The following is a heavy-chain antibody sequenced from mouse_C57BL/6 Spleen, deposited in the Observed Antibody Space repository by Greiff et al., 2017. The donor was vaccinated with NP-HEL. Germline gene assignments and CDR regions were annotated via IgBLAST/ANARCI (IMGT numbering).Heavy chain of an antibody. Sequence: QVQLKESGAELVKPGASVKISCKASGYAFSSYWMNWVKQRPGKGLEWIGQIYPGDGDTNYNGKFKGKATLTADKSSSTAYMQLSSLTSEDSAVYFCARSDYDEGYFDVWGTGTTVTVSS. V-gene: IGHV1-80*01. D-gene: IGHD2-4*01. CDR2: IYPGDGDT. CDR1: GYAFSSYW. J-gene: IGHJ1*03. CDR3: ARSDYDEGYFDV.